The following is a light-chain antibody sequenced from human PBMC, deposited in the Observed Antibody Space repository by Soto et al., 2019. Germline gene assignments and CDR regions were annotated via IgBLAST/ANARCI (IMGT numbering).Light chain of an antibody. CDR3: QQCYETLFT. CDR1: QSVLFDSNNMNY. Sequence: DIVMTQSPDSLAVSLGERATINCKASQSVLFDSNNMNYLAWYQQKPGQPPKLLIYWASIRQSGVPARFSGSGSGTDFTLTINSLQAEDVAVYYCQQCYETLFTFGPGTKVDIK. J-gene: IGKJ3*01. CDR2: WAS. V-gene: IGKV4-1*01.